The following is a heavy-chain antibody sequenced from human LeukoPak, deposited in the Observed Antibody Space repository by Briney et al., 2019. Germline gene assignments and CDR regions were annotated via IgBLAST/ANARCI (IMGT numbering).Heavy chain of an antibody. J-gene: IGHJ6*03. CDR2: ISWNSRII. CDR1: GFTFDEYA. CDR3: TRDKGLGDLSFLSMDV. Sequence: TGGSLRLSCAASGFTFDEYAMHWVRQVPGKGLEWVSGISWNSRIIVYADSVKGRFTISRHNSKKSLYLQMKSLRPEDTALYHCTRDKGLGDLSFLSMDVWGKGTTVTVSS. V-gene: IGHV3-9*01. D-gene: IGHD3-16*02.